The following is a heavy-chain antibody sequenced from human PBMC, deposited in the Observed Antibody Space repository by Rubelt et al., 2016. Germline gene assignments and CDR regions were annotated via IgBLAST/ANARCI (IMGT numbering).Heavy chain of an antibody. J-gene: IGHJ4*02. Sequence: QVQLQQWGAGLLKPSETLSLTCAVYGGSFSGYYWSWIRQPPGKGLEWIGEINHSGSTNYNPSLKSRVTISVDTSKNQFSLKLSSVTAADTAVYYCARANWNYVYYWGQGTLVTVSS. D-gene: IGHD1-7*01. V-gene: IGHV4-34*01. CDR1: GGSFSGYY. CDR2: INHSGST. CDR3: ARANWNYVYY.